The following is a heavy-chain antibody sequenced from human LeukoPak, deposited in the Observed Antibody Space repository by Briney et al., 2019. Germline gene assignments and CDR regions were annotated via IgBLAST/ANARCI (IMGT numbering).Heavy chain of an antibody. V-gene: IGHV3-30*02. J-gene: IGHJ4*02. CDR2: IRYDGSNK. D-gene: IGHD3-3*01. CDR1: GFTFSSYG. CDR3: AKDPGYYDFWSGYYSSHPFDY. Sequence: GGSLRLSXAASGFTFSSYGMHWVRQAPGKGLEWVAFIRYDGSNKYYADSVKGRFTISRDNSKNTLYLQMNSLRAEDTAVYYCAKDPGYYDFWSGYYSSHPFDYWGQGTLVTVSS.